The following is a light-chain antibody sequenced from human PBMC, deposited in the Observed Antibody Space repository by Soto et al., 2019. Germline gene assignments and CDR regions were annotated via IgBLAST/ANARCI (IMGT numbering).Light chain of an antibody. V-gene: IGKV3-15*01. Sequence: TQSPATLSLSPGETATLSCRASQTISKNLAWYQQKPGQAPRLLIYDASTRATDIPDRFSGSGSGTEFTLTISSLKSEDFAVYYCQQYHDWPPWTFGQGTKVDIK. CDR1: QTISKN. CDR2: DAS. CDR3: QQYHDWPPWT. J-gene: IGKJ1*01.